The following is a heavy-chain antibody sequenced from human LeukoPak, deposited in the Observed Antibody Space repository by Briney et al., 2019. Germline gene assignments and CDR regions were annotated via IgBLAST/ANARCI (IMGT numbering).Heavy chain of an antibody. CDR1: GGSISSYY. D-gene: IGHD2-21*02. J-gene: IGHJ3*02. CDR3: ARVSVGYCGGDCYSNDAFDI. CDR2: IYYSGST. V-gene: IGHV4-59*01. Sequence: SGTLSLTCTVSGGSISSYYWSWIRQPPGKGLERIGYIYYSGSTKYNPSLKSRVTISVDTSNNQFSLKLRSVTAADTAVYYCARVSVGYCGGDCYSNDAFDIWGQGTMVTVSS.